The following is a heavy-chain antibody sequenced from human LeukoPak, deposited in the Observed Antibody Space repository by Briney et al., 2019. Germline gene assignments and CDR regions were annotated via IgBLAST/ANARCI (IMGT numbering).Heavy chain of an antibody. D-gene: IGHD3-3*01. CDR1: GGTFSSYA. CDR2: IIPIFGTA. CDR3: ARSPSTYYDFWSANYYMDV. V-gene: IGHV1-69*01. Sequence: SVKVSCKASGGTFSSYAISWVRQAPGQGLEWMGGIIPIFGTANYAQKFQGRVTITADESTSTAYMELSSLRSEDTAVYYCARSPSTYYDFWSANYYMDVWGKGTTVTVSS. J-gene: IGHJ6*03.